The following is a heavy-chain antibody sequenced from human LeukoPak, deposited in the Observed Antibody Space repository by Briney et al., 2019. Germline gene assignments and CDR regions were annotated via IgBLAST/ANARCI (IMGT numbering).Heavy chain of an antibody. J-gene: IGHJ4*02. V-gene: IGHV1-8*03. CDR2: MNLNSGYT. CDR1: GYTFTTYD. CDR3: ARVAGSIDY. D-gene: IGHD6-19*01. Sequence: ASVKVSCKTSGYTFTTYDINWVRQATGQGLEWIGWMNLNSGYTGYAQKFQGRVTITRDTSISTAYMELSSLRSEDTAVYYCARVAGSIDYWGQGTLVTVSS.